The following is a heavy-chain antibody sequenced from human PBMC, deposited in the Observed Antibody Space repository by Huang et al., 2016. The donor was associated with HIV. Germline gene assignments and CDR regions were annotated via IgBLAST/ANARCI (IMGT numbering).Heavy chain of an antibody. V-gene: IGHV1-18*01. D-gene: IGHD3-22*01. J-gene: IGHJ3*01. CDR1: GYSFTDYG. CDR2: ISAFNGDT. Sequence: QAQLMQSGPEVKKPGASVKVSCKTSGYSFTDYGITWVRPAPGQGPEWVGWISAFNGDTEIEQRCQGRVTLTTDTSTSMAYMELRSLRFDDTAVYFCARDPKYHRIGYYRQRRGIDVWGQGTMVSVSS. CDR3: ARDPKYHRIGYYRQRRGIDV.